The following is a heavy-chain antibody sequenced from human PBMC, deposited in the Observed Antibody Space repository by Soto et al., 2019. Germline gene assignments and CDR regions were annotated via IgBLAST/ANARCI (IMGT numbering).Heavy chain of an antibody. CDR1: GYSFTGYY. V-gene: IGHV1-2*02. Sequence: HEHLVQSGAEVKRPGASLKVSCKASGYSFTGYYIHWVRQAPGQGLEWMGWINPDSGATNYAQNFQGKVTLTSDTSISTASMELTRLTADDTAVYYGARGDYGTGGYPFPYLDYRGQGTLVIVSS. CDR2: INPDSGAT. CDR3: ARGDYGTGGYPFPYLDY. D-gene: IGHD2-8*02. J-gene: IGHJ4*02.